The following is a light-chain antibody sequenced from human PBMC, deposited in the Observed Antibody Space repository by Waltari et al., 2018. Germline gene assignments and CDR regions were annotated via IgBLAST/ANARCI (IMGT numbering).Light chain of an antibody. J-gene: IGLJ3*02. CDR2: VNSDGSH. CDR3: QTGGHGTWV. V-gene: IGLV4-69*01. CDR1: SGHSSNL. Sequence: QLVLTQSPSASASLGASVKLTCTLSSGHSSNLIAWRQQQAEKGPRYLMKVNSDGSHSKGDEIPDRFSGSSSGAERYLTISSLQSEDEADYYCQTGGHGTWVFGGGTKLTVL.